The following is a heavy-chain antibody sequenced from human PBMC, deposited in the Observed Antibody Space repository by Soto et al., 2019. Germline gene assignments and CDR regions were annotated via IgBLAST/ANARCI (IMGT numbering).Heavy chain of an antibody. V-gene: IGHV3-30*03. CDR1: GFTFSSYG. J-gene: IGHJ4*02. Sequence: QVQLVESGGGVVQPGRSLRLSCAASGFTFSSYGMHWVRQAPGKGLEWVALISFDGSNTYYADSVKGRFTISRDNSQNTLYLQMHSVSAEDTSLYYCGAGQFFSDYWGQGTLVTVSS. CDR2: ISFDGSNT. CDR3: GAGQFFSDY. D-gene: IGHD6-19*01.